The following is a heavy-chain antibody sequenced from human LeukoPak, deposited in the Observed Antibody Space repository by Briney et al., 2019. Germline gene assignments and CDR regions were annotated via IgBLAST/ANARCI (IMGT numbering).Heavy chain of an antibody. V-gene: IGHV3-48*03. CDR2: ISSSGSTK. D-gene: IGHD5-12*01. J-gene: IGHJ6*04. CDR3: ARKDYGGYAYYYYGLDV. CDR1: GFTFSSYE. Sequence: GGSLRLSCAASGFTFSSYEMNWVRQAPGKGLEWVSYISSSGSTKYYADSVKGRFTISRDNAKNSLYLQMNSLRAEDTAVYYCARKDYGGYAYYYYGLDVWGKGTTVAVSS.